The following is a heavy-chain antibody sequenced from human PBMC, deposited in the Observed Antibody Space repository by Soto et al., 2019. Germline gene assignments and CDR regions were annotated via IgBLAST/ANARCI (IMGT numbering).Heavy chain of an antibody. J-gene: IGHJ6*02. V-gene: IGHV1-2*04. CDR1: GYTFTGYY. CDR2: INPNSGGT. Sequence: EASVKVSCKASGYTFTGYYMHWVRQAPGQGLEWMGWINPNSGGTNYAQKFQGWVTMTRDTSISTAYMELSRLRSDDTAVYYCARLNPYYYYGMDVWGQGTTVTVSS. CDR3: ARLNPYYYYGMDV.